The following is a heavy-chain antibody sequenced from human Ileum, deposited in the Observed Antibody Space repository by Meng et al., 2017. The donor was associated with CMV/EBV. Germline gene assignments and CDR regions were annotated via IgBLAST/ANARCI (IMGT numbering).Heavy chain of an antibody. Sequence: GESLKISCKGSGYSFTSYWIGWVRQMPGKGLEWMEIIYSGDSDTSYSPSFQGQVTISADKSKSTAYLQWSSLKASDTAVSYCARSGLMTIFAVVRYNWFDPWGQGTLVTVSS. D-gene: IGHD3-3*01. J-gene: IGHJ5*02. CDR2: IYSGDSDT. CDR1: GYSFTSYW. V-gene: IGHV5-51*01. CDR3: ARSGLMTIFAVVRYNWFDP.